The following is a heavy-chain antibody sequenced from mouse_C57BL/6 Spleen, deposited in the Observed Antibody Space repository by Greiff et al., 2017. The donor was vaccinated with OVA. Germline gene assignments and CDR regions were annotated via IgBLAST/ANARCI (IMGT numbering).Heavy chain of an antibody. D-gene: IGHD4-1*01. CDR2: IDPSDSYT. V-gene: IGHV1-59*01. CDR3: ARGTNWYDY. Sequence: QVQLQQPGAELVRPGPSVKLSCKASGYTFTSYWMHWVKQRPGQGLEWIGVIDPSDSYTNYNQKFKGKATLTVDTSSSTAYMQLSSLTSEDSAVYYCARGTNWYDYWGQGTTLTVSS. J-gene: IGHJ2*01. CDR1: GYTFTSYW.